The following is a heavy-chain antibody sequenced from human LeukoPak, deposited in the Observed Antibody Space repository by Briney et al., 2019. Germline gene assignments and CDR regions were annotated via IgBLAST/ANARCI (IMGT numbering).Heavy chain of an antibody. CDR1: GFTFDDDA. V-gene: IGHV3-9*01. J-gene: IGHJ4*02. D-gene: IGHD1-1*01. CDR2: ISWSSGSI. CDR3: AKGYYYFDY. Sequence: GRSLRLSCAASGFTFDDDAMHWVRQAPGKGLEWVSGISWSSGSIGYADSVKGRFTISRDNAKNSLYLQMNSLRAEDTALYYCAKGYYYFDYWGQGTLATVSS.